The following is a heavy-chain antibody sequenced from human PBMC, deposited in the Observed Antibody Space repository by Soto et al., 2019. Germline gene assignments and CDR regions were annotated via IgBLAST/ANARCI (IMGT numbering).Heavy chain of an antibody. CDR1: GGTFSSYA. J-gene: IGHJ4*02. CDR3: ARVVYSDSSRYYGRGVTLDY. V-gene: IGHV1-69*13. D-gene: IGHD3-22*01. CDR2: IIPIFGTA. Sequence: GASVKVSCKASGGTFSSYAISWVRQAPGQGLEWMGGIIPIFGTANYAQKFQGRVTITADESTSTAYMELSSLRSEDTAVYYCARVVYSDSSRYYGRGVTLDYWGQGTLVTVYS.